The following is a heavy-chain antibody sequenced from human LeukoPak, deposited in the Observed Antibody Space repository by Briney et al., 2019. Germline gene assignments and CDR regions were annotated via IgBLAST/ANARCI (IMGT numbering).Heavy chain of an antibody. Sequence: ASVKVSCXASGYTFTSYDINWVRQATGQGLEWMGWMNPNSGNTGYAQKFQGRVTMTRNTSISTAYMELSSLRSEDTAVYYCARMMDYYYYMDVWGKGTTVTVSS. CDR3: ARMMDYYYYMDV. V-gene: IGHV1-8*01. J-gene: IGHJ6*03. D-gene: IGHD3-16*01. CDR2: MNPNSGNT. CDR1: GYTFTSYD.